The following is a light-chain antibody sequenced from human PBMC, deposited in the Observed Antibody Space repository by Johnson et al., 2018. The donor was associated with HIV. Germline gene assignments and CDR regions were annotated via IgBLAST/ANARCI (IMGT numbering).Light chain of an antibody. CDR3: GTWNSSLSAPYG. Sequence: QSVLTQPPSVSAAPGQRVTISCSGSSSNIGKNYVSWYQQLPGTAPKLLIYENTKRPSGIPDRFSGSKSGTSATLGITGLQTGDEADYYCGTWNSSLSAPYGFGTGTKVTVL. CDR1: SSNIGKNY. V-gene: IGLV1-51*02. J-gene: IGLJ1*01. CDR2: ENT.